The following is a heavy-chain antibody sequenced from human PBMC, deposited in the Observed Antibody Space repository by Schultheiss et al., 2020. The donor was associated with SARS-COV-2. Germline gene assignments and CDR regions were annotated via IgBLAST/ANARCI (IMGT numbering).Heavy chain of an antibody. J-gene: IGHJ3*02. V-gene: IGHV3-23*01. CDR2: ISGSGGST. CDR3: ARGRNVLRFRGDAFDI. Sequence: GESLKISCAASGFTFSSYAMSWVRQAPGKGLEWVSAISGSGGSTYYADSVKGRFTISRDNSKNTLYLQMNNLRAEDTAVYYCARGRNVLRFRGDAFDIWGQGTMVTVSS. CDR1: GFTFSSYA. D-gene: IGHD3-3*01.